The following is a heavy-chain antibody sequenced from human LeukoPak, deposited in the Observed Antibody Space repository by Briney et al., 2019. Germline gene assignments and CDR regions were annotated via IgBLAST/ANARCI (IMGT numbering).Heavy chain of an antibody. CDR2: INPSGDTT. Sequence: ASVKVSCKASGYTFTTYYMRWVRQAPGEGLEWMGIINPSGDTTNYAQRFQGRVTMTRDTSTSTVYMEPSSLKSDDTAVYYCARASDQYFDYWGQGTPVTVSS. J-gene: IGHJ4*02. CDR1: GYTFTTYY. CDR3: ARASDQYFDY. V-gene: IGHV1-46*01.